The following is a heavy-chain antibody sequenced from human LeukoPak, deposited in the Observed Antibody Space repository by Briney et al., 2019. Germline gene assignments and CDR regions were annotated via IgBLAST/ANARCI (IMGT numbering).Heavy chain of an antibody. CDR1: GDTFTIYD. V-gene: IGHV1-8*01. CDR3: ARGQRTHGSYY. D-gene: IGHD1-14*01. CDR2: MTSNSGST. Sequence: ASVKVSSKPSGDTFTIYDINWGPHTTQQRLEWMGWMTSNSGSTGYAQKFQGRVTMTRNTSMSTAYMELRSLRSEDTAVYYCARGQRTHGSYYWGQGTLVTVSS. J-gene: IGHJ4*02.